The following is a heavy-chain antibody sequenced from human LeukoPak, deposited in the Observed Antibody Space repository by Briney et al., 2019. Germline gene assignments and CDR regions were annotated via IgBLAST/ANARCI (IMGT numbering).Heavy chain of an antibody. CDR1: GFTFSSYE. CDR3: ARRGGSSWYH. V-gene: IGHV3-48*03. D-gene: IGHD6-13*01. Sequence: GGSLRLSCAASGFTFSSYEMNWVRQAPGKGLEWVSYISTSGTTIYYADSVKGRFTISRDNAKNSLYLQMNHLRADDTAVYYCARRGGSSWYHWGQGTLVTVSS. CDR2: ISTSGTTI. J-gene: IGHJ4*02.